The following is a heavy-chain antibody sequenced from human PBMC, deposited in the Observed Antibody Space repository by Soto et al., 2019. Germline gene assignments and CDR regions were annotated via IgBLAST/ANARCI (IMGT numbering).Heavy chain of an antibody. V-gene: IGHV3-30*03. J-gene: IGHJ4*02. Sequence: GGSLRLSCAASGFTFSNYCMHWVRQAPGKGLVWVSRISCDGSNTNHADSVEGRFTISRDNSKNQFSLKLSSVTAADTAVYYCARARSTVWRWLQSNDYWGQGTLVTVSS. CDR3: ARARSTVWRWLQSNDY. CDR2: ISCDGSNT. CDR1: GFTFSNYC. D-gene: IGHD4-4*01.